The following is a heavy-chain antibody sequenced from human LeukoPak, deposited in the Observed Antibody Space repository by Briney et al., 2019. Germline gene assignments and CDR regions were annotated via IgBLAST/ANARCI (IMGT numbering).Heavy chain of an antibody. D-gene: IGHD3-10*01. CDR2: INPNSGDT. CDR3: ARGAGGFGEFDFDS. CDR1: GYTFTGYY. J-gene: IGHJ4*02. V-gene: IGHV1-2*02. Sequence: ASVKVSCKASGYTFTGYYMHWVRQAPGQGLEWMGWINPNSGDTSYAQKFQGSVTMTRDTSINTAYMDLSSDDTAVYYCARGAGGFGEFDFDSWGQGTLVTVSS.